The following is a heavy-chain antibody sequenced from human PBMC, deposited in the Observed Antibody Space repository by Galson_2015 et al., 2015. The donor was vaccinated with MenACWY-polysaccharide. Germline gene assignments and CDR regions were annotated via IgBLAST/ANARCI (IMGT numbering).Heavy chain of an antibody. CDR1: GCSLGAWY. V-gene: IGHV3-11*01. Sequence: SLRLSCAASGCSLGAWYMSWIRQAPGKGLEWLSYISKSGDSIYYGDSVKGRFAISRDNAKNSLYLQLNSLEVEDTAIYYCARGHYGLDVWGQGTTVTVSS. CDR3: ARGHYGLDV. CDR2: ISKSGDSI. J-gene: IGHJ6*02.